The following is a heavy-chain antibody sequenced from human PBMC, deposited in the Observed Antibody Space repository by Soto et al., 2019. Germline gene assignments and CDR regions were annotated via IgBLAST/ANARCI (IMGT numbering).Heavy chain of an antibody. Sequence: GGSLRLSCAASGFTFSSYAMSWVRQAPGKGLEWVSAISGSGGSTYYADSVKGRFTISRDNSKNTLYLQMNSLRAEDTAVYYCAKDPVFQLSYSSSWYGYFQHWGQGTLVTVSS. CDR3: AKDPVFQLSYSSSWYGYFQH. V-gene: IGHV3-23*01. D-gene: IGHD6-13*01. CDR2: ISGSGGST. J-gene: IGHJ1*01. CDR1: GFTFSSYA.